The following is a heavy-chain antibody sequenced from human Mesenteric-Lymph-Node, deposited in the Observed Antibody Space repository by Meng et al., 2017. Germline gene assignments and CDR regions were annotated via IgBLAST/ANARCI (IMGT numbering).Heavy chain of an antibody. J-gene: IGHJ5*02. V-gene: IGHV4-34*01. CDR2: INHSGNT. D-gene: IGHD3-10*01. CDR3: ARGRFGDAANSYNWFDP. CDR1: GGGFNGYY. Sequence: QAQLQQWGAGLLQPSETLSLTGGAAGGGFNGYYWSWIRQPPGKGLEWIAEINHSGNTNYHPSLKSRVTISVDRSNNQFSLRLKSVSAADTAVYYCARGRFGDAANSYNWFDPWGQGTLVTVSS.